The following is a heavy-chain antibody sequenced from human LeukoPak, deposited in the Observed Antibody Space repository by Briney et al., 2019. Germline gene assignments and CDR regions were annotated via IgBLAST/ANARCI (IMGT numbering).Heavy chain of an antibody. D-gene: IGHD5-24*01. CDR3: ARGRDGYNSWFLLDY. CDR1: GGTFSSYA. J-gene: IGHJ4*02. Sequence: SVKVSCKASGGTFSSYAVSWVRQAPGQGLEWMGGSIPIFGTANYAQKFQGRVTITTDESPSTAYMELSSLRSEDTAVYCCARGRDGYNSWFLLDYWGQGTLVTVSS. V-gene: IGHV1-69*05. CDR2: SIPIFGTA.